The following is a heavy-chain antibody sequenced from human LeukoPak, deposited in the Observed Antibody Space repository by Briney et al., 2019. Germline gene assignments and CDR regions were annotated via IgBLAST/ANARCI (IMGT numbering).Heavy chain of an antibody. CDR1: GFTFSSYW. Sequence: PGGSLRLSCAASGFTFSSYWMSWVRQAPGKGLEWVANIKQDGSEKYYVDSVKGRFTISRDNAKNSLYLQMNSLRAEDTAVYYWVRLRIRGWYFDYSGQGTLATVSS. D-gene: IGHD6-19*01. CDR3: VRLRIRGWYFDY. V-gene: IGHV3-7*01. J-gene: IGHJ4*02. CDR2: IKQDGSEK.